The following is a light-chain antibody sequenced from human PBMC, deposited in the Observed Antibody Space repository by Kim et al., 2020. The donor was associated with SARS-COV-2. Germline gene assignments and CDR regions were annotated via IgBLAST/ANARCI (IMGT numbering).Light chain of an antibody. CDR3: QKYNSAPWT. CDR1: QDIANS. V-gene: IGKV1-27*01. Sequence: ASIGDRVTITCRASQDIANSLTWYQQKPGKVPQVLIYAASTLQSGVPSRFSGSGSGTEFTLTIGSLQTEDVATYYCQKYNSAPWTFGPGTKVDIK. J-gene: IGKJ1*01. CDR2: AAS.